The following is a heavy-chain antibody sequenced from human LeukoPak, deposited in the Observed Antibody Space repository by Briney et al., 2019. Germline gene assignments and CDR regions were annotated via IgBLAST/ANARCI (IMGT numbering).Heavy chain of an antibody. CDR2: INEDGSVK. CDR3: AKVPRDSDCY. V-gene: IGHV3-7*01. CDR1: GGTFSAYW. J-gene: IGHJ4*02. D-gene: IGHD2-21*02. Sequence: SGGSLRLSCAVSGGTFSAYWMAWVRQSPGKGLEWVAEINEDGSVKYYVDSMKGRFTISRDNAKNPLYLQMNSLGAEDTAVYYCAKVPRDSDCYWGQGTLVTVSS.